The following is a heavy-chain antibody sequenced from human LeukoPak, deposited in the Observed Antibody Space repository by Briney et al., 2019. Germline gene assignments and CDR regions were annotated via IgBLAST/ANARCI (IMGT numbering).Heavy chain of an antibody. CDR2: ITWNGGRT. J-gene: IGHJ6*03. D-gene: IGHD3-10*01. CDR1: GFTFVDYG. CDR3: AKDRRDGRGAYYTDV. V-gene: IGHV3-20*04. Sequence: GGSLRLSCAASGFTFVDYGMIWVRQAPGKGVEWVSGITWNGGRTDYADSVKGRFTISRDNTKNSLYLQMNSLRAEDTALYYCAKDRRDGRGAYYTDVWGKGPSVTVS.